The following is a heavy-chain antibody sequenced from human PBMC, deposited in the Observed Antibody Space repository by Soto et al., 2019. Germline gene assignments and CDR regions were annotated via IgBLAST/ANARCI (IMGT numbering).Heavy chain of an antibody. CDR2: IIPILGIA. J-gene: IGHJ4*02. D-gene: IGHD3-22*01. CDR3: ARDMGYYYDSSGSYYFDY. Sequence: QVQLVQSGAEVKKPGSSVKVSCKASGGTFSSYTISWVRQAPGQGLEWMGRIIPILGIANYAQKFQGRVTITADKSTSTAYMELRSLRSEDTAVYYCARDMGYYYDSSGSYYFDYWGQGTLVTVSS. V-gene: IGHV1-69*08. CDR1: GGTFSSYT.